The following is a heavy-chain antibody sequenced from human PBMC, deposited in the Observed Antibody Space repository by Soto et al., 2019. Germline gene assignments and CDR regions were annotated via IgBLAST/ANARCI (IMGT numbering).Heavy chain of an antibody. J-gene: IGHJ5*02. Sequence: PGGSLRLSCAASGFTFSSYSMNWVRQAPGKGLEWVSSISSSSSYIYYADSVKGRFTISRDNAKNSLYLQMNSLRAEDTAVYYCARDKYYDILTGYPRWFDPWGQGTLVTVSS. CDR1: GFTFSSYS. CDR2: ISSSSSYI. CDR3: ARDKYYDILTGYPRWFDP. D-gene: IGHD3-9*01. V-gene: IGHV3-21*01.